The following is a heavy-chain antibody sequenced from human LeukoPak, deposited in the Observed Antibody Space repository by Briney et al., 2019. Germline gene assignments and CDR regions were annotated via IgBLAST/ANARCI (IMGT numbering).Heavy chain of an antibody. Sequence: SETLSLTCAVSAGSISSSNWWSWVRQPPGKGLEWIGEIYHSGSTNYNPSLKSRVTISVDKSKNQFSLKLSSVTAADTAVYYCARAPDSSSWYWGPDYWGQGTLVTVSS. J-gene: IGHJ4*02. V-gene: IGHV4-4*02. D-gene: IGHD6-13*01. CDR3: ARAPDSSSWYWGPDY. CDR2: IYHSGST. CDR1: AGSISSSNW.